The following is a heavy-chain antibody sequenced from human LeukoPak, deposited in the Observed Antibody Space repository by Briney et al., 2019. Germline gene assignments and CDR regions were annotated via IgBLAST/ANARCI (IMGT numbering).Heavy chain of an antibody. J-gene: IGHJ2*01. CDR1: GASINSDTYY. CDR2: IYYSGHT. CDR3: ARDRYEDWYFDL. Sequence: PSQTLSLTCNVSGASINSDTYYWTWVRQHPGQGLEWIGYIYYSGHTYYNPSLNSRASISIDTSKDQFSLMLRSVTAADTAVYYCARDRYEDWYFDLWGRGALVTVSS. V-gene: IGHV4-31*03. D-gene: IGHD1-14*01.